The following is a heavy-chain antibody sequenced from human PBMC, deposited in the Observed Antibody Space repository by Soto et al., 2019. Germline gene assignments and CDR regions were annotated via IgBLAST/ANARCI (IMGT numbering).Heavy chain of an antibody. V-gene: IGHV4-59*01. CDR3: ARFGQQLVFEDYAEVPYYFDY. CDR2: IYYSGST. Sequence: SETLSLTCTVSGGSISSYYWSWIRQPPGKGLEWIGYIYYSGSTNYNPSLKSRVTISVDTSKNQFSLKLSSVTAADTAVYYCARFGQQLVFEDYAEVPYYFDYWGQGTLVTVSS. J-gene: IGHJ4*02. CDR1: GGSISSYY. D-gene: IGHD6-13*01.